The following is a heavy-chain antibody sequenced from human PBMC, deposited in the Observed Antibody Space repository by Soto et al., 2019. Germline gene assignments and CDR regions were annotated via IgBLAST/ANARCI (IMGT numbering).Heavy chain of an antibody. J-gene: IGHJ4*02. Sequence: EVQLVESGGGLVQPGGSLRLSCAASDFTFSNYWMNWVRQSPGKGLVWVSRINSDGSTTDYADSVKGRFTISRDNAKKTLFLQMNSLRAEDTAVYYCARGRLVVRGVIDYWGQGTLVTVSS. D-gene: IGHD3-10*01. V-gene: IGHV3-74*01. CDR1: DFTFSNYW. CDR2: INSDGSTT. CDR3: ARGRLVVRGVIDY.